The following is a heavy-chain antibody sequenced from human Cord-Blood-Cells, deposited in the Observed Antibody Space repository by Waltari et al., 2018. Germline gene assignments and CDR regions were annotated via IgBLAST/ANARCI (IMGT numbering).Heavy chain of an antibody. CDR3: ARGHFWSGYYGLDY. Sequence: QVQLVQSGAEVKKPGASVKVSCKASGYTFTSYYMHWVRQDPGQGLECMGIVYPSGGSRRYEQKVQGTVTMTRYTCTWTVYGERSRLRSEHTAVYYCARGHFWSGYYGLDYWGQGTLVTVAS. CDR2: VYPSGGSR. CDR1: GYTFTSYY. D-gene: IGHD3-3*02. J-gene: IGHJ4*02. V-gene: IGHV1-46*01.